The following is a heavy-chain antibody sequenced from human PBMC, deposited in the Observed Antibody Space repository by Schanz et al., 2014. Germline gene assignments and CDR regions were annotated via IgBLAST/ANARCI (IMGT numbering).Heavy chain of an antibody. J-gene: IGHJ3*01. CDR2: LTGSGGGT. CDR3: ARGREVVAKIFDV. CDR1: GFIFSAYT. D-gene: IGHD3-22*01. Sequence: EVQLVESGGGLVKPGESLRLSCAASGFIFSAYTMNWVRQAPGKGPEWVSSLTGSGGGTYYADSVRGRFAISRDNSKNSLYLQMNSLRAEDTGVYYCARGREVVAKIFDVWGQGTMVTVSS. V-gene: IGHV3-21*01.